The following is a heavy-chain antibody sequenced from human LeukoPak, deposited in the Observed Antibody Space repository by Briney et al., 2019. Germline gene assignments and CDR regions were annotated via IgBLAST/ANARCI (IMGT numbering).Heavy chain of an antibody. V-gene: IGHV3-48*02. Sequence: PRGSLRLSCAASGFTFSSYSMNWVRQAPGKGLEWVSYISSSSSTIYYADSVKGRFTISRDNAKNSLYLQMNSLRDEDTAVYYCAREGSYDILTGPMDVWGQGTTVTVSS. D-gene: IGHD3-9*01. CDR2: ISSSSSTI. CDR1: GFTFSSYS. J-gene: IGHJ6*02. CDR3: AREGSYDILTGPMDV.